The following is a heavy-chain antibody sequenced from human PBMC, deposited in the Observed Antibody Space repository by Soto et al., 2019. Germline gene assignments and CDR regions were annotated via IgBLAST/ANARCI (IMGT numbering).Heavy chain of an antibody. CDR1: GFTFSSYA. CDR3: AKELYYDFWSGFSSGYYYYGMDV. J-gene: IGHJ6*02. D-gene: IGHD3-3*01. V-gene: IGHV3-23*01. CDR2: ISGSGGST. Sequence: EVQLLESGGGLVQPGGSLRLSCAASGFTFSSYAMSWVRQAPGKGLEWVSAISGSGGSTYYADSVKGRFTISRDNSKNTLYLQMNSLRAEDTAVYYCAKELYYDFWSGFSSGYYYYGMDVWGQGTTVTVSS.